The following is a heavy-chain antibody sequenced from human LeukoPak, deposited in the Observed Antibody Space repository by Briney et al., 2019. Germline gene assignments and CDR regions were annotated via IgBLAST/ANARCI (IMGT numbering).Heavy chain of an antibody. V-gene: IGHV3-23*01. J-gene: IGHJ4*02. CDR2: ISGSGTGT. CDR1: GFTFSSSA. D-gene: IGHD1-7*01. Sequence: GGSLRLSCTASGFTFSSSAMSWVRQAPGKGLYWVSAISGSGTGTYYADSVKGRFTISRDNSKNTLYLQMNSLRAEDTAVYYCAKEGGTGTRFDHWGQGTLVTVSS. CDR3: AKEGGTGTRFDH.